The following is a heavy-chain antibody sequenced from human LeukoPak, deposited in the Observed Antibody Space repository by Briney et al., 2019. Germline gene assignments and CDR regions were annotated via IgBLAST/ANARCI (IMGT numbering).Heavy chain of an antibody. V-gene: IGHV3-21*01. D-gene: IGHD4/OR15-4a*01. CDR3: ARTHYGDYGGDRYFDL. J-gene: IGHJ2*01. CDR2: ISSSSSYI. Sequence: GGSLRLSCAASGFTFSYYNMNWVRQAPGKGLEWVSSISSSSSYIYYRDSVKGRFTISRDSAKNSLYLQMNSLRAEDTAVYFCARTHYGDYGGDRYFDLWGRGTLVTVSS. CDR1: GFTFSYYN.